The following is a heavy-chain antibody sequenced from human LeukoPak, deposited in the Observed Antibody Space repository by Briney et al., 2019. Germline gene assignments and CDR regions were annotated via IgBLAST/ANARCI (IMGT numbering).Heavy chain of an antibody. CDR2: INHSGST. J-gene: IGHJ6*02. V-gene: IGHV4-34*01. D-gene: IGHD2-2*01. CDR1: GGSISSYY. Sequence: SETLSLTCTVSGGSISSYYWSWIRQPPGKGLEWIGEINHSGSTNYNPSLKSRVTISVDTSKNQFSLKLSSVTAADTAVYYCARAPPYCSSTSCSDPYYYYGMDVWGQGTTVTVSS. CDR3: ARAPPYCSSTSCSDPYYYYGMDV.